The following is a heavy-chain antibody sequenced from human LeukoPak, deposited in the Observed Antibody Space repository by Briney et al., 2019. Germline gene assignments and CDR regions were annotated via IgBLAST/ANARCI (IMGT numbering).Heavy chain of an antibody. D-gene: IGHD2-8*01. V-gene: IGHV4-39*01. CDR2: ISYSEKT. J-gene: IGHJ4*02. CDR1: GGFITSGNYY. CDR3: ARHGSRIAPTMYY. Sequence: PSETLSLTCSVSGGFITSGNYYWGWVRQPPGMRLEWIGTISYSEKTYYNPSLQSRVIISVDTSKNQFPLKLSSVTAADTAVYYCARHGSRIAPTMYYWGQGILVTVSS.